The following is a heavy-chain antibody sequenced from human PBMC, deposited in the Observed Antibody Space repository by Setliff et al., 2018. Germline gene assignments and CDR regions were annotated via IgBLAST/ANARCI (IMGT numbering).Heavy chain of an antibody. V-gene: IGHV3-7*01. D-gene: IGHD3-10*01. J-gene: IGHJ4*02. CDR1: GFSFSNNW. CDR3: FTGRGY. CDR2: INPDGSER. Sequence: GGSLRLSCKVSGFSFSNNWMTWVRQAPGKGLEWVANINPDGSERYTVDFLRGRFTISRDNGKTLVFLQMNSLKVEDTAVYYCFTGRGYGGQGTQVTVSS.